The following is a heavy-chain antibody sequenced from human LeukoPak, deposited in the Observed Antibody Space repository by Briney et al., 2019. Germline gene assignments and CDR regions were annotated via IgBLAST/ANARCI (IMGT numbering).Heavy chain of an antibody. CDR2: IFPGDTDT. D-gene: IGHD3-22*01. CDR1: GYSFSNYW. V-gene: IGHV5-51*01. Sequence: GESLQMSCKGSGYSFSNYWIAWVRPMPGKGLEWMGIIFPGDTDTKYSPSFQGQVTISADKSINTAYLQWSSLTASDTAIYYCARLTDYYDSSGYYRNYNWFDPWGQGTLVTVSS. J-gene: IGHJ5*02. CDR3: ARLTDYYDSSGYYRNYNWFDP.